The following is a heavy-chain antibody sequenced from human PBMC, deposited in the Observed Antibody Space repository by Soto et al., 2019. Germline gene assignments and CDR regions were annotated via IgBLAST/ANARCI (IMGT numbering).Heavy chain of an antibody. CDR1: GGSISSYY. J-gene: IGHJ4*02. V-gene: IGHV4-59*01. CDR3: ARLQYYFDY. Sequence: SETLSLTCAVSGGSISSYYWSWIRQPPGKGLEWIGYIYYSGSTNYNPSLKSRVTISVDTSKNQFSLKLSSVTAADTAVYYCARLQYYFDYWGQGTLVTVSS. CDR2: IYYSGST.